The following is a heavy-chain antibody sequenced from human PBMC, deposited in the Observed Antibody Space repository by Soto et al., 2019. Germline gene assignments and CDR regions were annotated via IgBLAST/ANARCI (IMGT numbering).Heavy chain of an antibody. J-gene: IGHJ5*02. V-gene: IGHV4-31*03. CDR2: IYYSGST. CDR1: GGSISSGGYY. CDR3: ESGSGGGAARGFDP. D-gene: IGHD1-26*01. Sequence: QVQLQESGPGLVKPSQTLSLTCTVSGGSISSGGYYWSWIRQHPGKGLEWIGYIYYSGSTYYNPSLQSRVTRAADTSKTQYSQKPRSVTAADTAVSYCESGSGGGAARGFDPWGQGTLVTVSS.